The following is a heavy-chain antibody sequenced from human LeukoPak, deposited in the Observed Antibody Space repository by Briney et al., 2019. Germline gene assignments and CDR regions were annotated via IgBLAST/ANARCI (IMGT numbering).Heavy chain of an antibody. D-gene: IGHD4-17*01. CDR1: GGSISSGDYY. CDR3: ARDLDDYGDAGWFDP. V-gene: IGHV4-61*08. Sequence: SETLSLTCTVSGGSISSGDYYWSWIRQPPGKGLEWIGYIYYSGSTNYNPSLKSRVTISVDTSKNQFSLKLSSVTAADTAVYYCARDLDDYGDAGWFDPWGQGTLVTVSS. J-gene: IGHJ5*02. CDR2: IYYSGST.